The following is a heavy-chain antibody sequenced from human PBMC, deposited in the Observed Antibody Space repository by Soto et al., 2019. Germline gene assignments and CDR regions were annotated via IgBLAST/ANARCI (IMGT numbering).Heavy chain of an antibody. Sequence: SETLSLTCGVSGGSISKDTFSWTWIRQPPGKGLEWIGDIYQSGSTFYNPSLKSRVTISIDTSRNQFSLKLTSVTAADTAVYYCARGLGYRTSSEKINWFDPWGQGILATVSS. J-gene: IGHJ5*02. CDR1: GGSISKDTFS. V-gene: IGHV4-30-2*01. CDR2: IYQSGST. CDR3: ARGLGYRTSSEKINWFDP. D-gene: IGHD6-6*01.